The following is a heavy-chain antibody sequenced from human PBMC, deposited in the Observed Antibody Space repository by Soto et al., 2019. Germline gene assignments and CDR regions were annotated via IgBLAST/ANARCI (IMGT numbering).Heavy chain of an antibody. J-gene: IGHJ5*02. CDR2: ISGSGGST. Sequence: GGSLRLSCAASGFTFSSYAMSWVRQAPGKGLEWVSAISGSGGSTYYADSVKGRFTISRDNSKNTLYLQMNSLRAEDTAVYYCAKDRVRIAAAGTSWFDPWGQGTLVTLL. CDR1: GFTFSSYA. D-gene: IGHD6-13*01. CDR3: AKDRVRIAAAGTSWFDP. V-gene: IGHV3-23*01.